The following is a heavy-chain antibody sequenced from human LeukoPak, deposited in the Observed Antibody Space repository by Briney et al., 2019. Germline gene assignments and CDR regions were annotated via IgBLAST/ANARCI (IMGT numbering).Heavy chain of an antibody. D-gene: IGHD1-14*01. CDR1: GGTFSSYA. CDR3: ARGRNHQTVSSINWFDP. Sequence: SVKVSCKASGGTFSSYAISWVRQAPGQGLEWMGGIIPIFGTANYAQKFQGRVTITADESTSTAYMELSSLRSEDTAVYYCARGRNHQTVSSINWFDPWGQGTLVTVSS. CDR2: IIPIFGTA. V-gene: IGHV1-69*01. J-gene: IGHJ5*02.